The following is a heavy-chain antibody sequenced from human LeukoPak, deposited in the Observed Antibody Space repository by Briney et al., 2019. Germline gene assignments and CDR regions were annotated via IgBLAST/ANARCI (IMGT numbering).Heavy chain of an antibody. D-gene: IGHD6-6*01. J-gene: IGHJ4*02. Sequence: GGSLRLSCAASGFTFSSYSMNWVRQAPGKGLEWVSYISSSSSTTYYADSVKGRFTISRDNAKNSLYLQMNSLRAEDTAVYYCARWSIAARQVDYWGQGTLVTVSS. CDR2: ISSSSSTT. V-gene: IGHV3-48*04. CDR1: GFTFSSYS. CDR3: ARWSIAARQVDY.